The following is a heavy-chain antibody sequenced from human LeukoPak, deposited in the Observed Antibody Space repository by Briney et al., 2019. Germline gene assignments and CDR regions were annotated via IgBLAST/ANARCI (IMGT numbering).Heavy chain of an antibody. CDR2: VYYSGST. J-gene: IGHJ4*02. CDR3: ASGRAYFDY. Sequence: PSETLSLTCAVSGGSISSYYWSWIRQPPGKGLEWIGYVYYSGSTNYNPSLKSRVTISVDTSKNQFSLKLSSVTAADTAVYYCASGRAYFDYWGQGTLVTVSS. V-gene: IGHV4-59*01. CDR1: GGSISSYY.